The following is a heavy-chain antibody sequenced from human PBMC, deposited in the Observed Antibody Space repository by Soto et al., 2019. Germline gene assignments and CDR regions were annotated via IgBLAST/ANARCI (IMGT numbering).Heavy chain of an antibody. V-gene: IGHV2-5*02. J-gene: IGHJ4*02. Sequence: QITLKESGPTLVKPTQTLTLTCTFSGFSLSTSGVGVGWIRQPPGKALAWLALIYWDDDKRYSPSLKSRLTITKDPSKHQVVLTMTNMDPVDTATYYCAHINRYCSGGRCSPYFFDFWGQGTLVTVSS. CDR1: GFSLSTSGVG. CDR3: AHINRYCSGGRCSPYFFDF. D-gene: IGHD2-15*01. CDR2: IYWDDDK.